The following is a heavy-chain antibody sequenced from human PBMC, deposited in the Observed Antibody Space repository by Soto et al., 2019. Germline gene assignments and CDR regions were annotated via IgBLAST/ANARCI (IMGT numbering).Heavy chain of an antibody. D-gene: IGHD6-19*01. V-gene: IGHV4-59*01. Sequence: SESLSLTCTVSGGFISNYYWSWVRQSPGKGLEWIGYIYYSGTTNYNPSLKSRVTILLDMSKNQFSLRLRSVTAADTAVYYCASSGWYRYYYYGMDVWGQGTTVTVS. CDR1: GGFISNYY. CDR2: IYYSGTT. CDR3: ASSGWYRYYYYGMDV. J-gene: IGHJ6*02.